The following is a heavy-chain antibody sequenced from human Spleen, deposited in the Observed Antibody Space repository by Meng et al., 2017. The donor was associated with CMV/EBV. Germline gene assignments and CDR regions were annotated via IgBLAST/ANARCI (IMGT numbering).Heavy chain of an antibody. CDR1: GYTFSNYD. CDR2: MSPTSGKT. D-gene: IGHD3-16*01. Sequence: ASVNFSCKASGYTFSNYDINWVRQATGQGLEWMGWMSPTSGKTGYAPKFLGRVTMTRDTSVSTAYLELFSLGSDDTAVYYCARGGTLESDAYEDYWGKGTRVTVSS. V-gene: IGHV1-8*01. CDR3: ARGGTLESDAYEDY. J-gene: IGHJ4*02.